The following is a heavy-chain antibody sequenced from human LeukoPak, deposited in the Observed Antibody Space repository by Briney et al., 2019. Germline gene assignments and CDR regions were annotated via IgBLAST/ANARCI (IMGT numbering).Heavy chain of an antibody. Sequence: PGGSLRLSCAASGFTFSSYAMSWVRQAQGKGLEWVSIISGSGGNTYYADSVKGRFTISRDNSKNTLYLQLNSLRAEDTAVYYCAKDQGYHGNSPIVYWGQGTLVTVSS. J-gene: IGHJ4*02. D-gene: IGHD1-26*01. CDR1: GFTFSSYA. V-gene: IGHV3-23*01. CDR2: ISGSGGNT. CDR3: AKDQGYHGNSPIVY.